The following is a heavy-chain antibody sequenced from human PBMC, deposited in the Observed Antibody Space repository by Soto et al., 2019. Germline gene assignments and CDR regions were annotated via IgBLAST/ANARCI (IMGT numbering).Heavy chain of an antibody. D-gene: IGHD2-8*01. Sequence: GESLKISCAASGFTFSSYWMSWVRQAPGKGLEWVANIKQDGSEKYYVDSVKGRFTISRDNAKNSLYLQMNSLRAEDTAVYYCARDHAQWDYWGQGTLVTVSS. J-gene: IGHJ4*02. V-gene: IGHV3-7*01. CDR3: ARDHAQWDY. CDR1: GFTFSSYW. CDR2: IKQDGSEK.